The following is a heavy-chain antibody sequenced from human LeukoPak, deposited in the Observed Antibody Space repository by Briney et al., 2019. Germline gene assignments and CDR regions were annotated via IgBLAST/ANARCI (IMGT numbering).Heavy chain of an antibody. J-gene: IGHJ6*03. CDR3: ASLAMVRGVIITDYYMDV. Sequence: PSETLSLTCTVSGGSISSYYWSWIRQPPGKGLEWIGYIYHSGSTNYNPSLKSRVTISVDTSKNQFSLKLSSVTAADTAVYYCASLAMVRGVIITDYYMDVWGKGTTVTVSS. CDR1: GGSISSYY. D-gene: IGHD3-10*01. V-gene: IGHV4-59*01. CDR2: IYHSGST.